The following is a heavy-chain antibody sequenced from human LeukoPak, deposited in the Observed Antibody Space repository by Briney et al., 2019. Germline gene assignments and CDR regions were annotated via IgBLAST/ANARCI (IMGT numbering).Heavy chain of an antibody. Sequence: SETLSLTCAVYGGSFSGYYWSWIRQPPGKGLEWIGEINHSGSTSYNPSLKSRVTISVDTSKNQFSLKLTSVTAADTAIFYCASGYFVHTFDFWGQGTLGTVSS. CDR3: ASGYFVHTFDF. CDR1: GGSFSGYY. D-gene: IGHD3-9*01. J-gene: IGHJ4*02. CDR2: INHSGST. V-gene: IGHV4-34*01.